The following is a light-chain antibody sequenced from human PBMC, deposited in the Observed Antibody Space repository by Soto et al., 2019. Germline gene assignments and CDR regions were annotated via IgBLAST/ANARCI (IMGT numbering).Light chain of an antibody. CDR1: QTVSSSY. CDR2: GAS. J-gene: IGKJ2*01. V-gene: IGKV3-20*01. Sequence: EIVLTQSPGTLFLSPGERATLSCRASQTVSSSYLAWYQQKPGQAPRLLIYGASSRATGIPDRFSGSGSGTDFTLTISSLQPQDFALYYYQHYCSSPRTFGHGTNLEIK. CDR3: QHYCSSPRT.